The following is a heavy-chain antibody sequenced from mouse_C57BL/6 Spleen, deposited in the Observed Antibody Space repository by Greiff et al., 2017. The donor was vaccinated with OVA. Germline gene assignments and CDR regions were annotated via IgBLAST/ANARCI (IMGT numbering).Heavy chain of an antibody. Sequence: VQLQESGAELVRPGTSVKVSCKASGYAFTNYLIEWVKQRPGQGLEWIGVINPGSGGTNYNEKFKGKATLTADKSSSTAYMQLSSLTSEDSAVYFCAGGSSYDWYFDVWGTGTTVTVSS. D-gene: IGHD1-1*01. CDR1: GYAFTNYL. CDR3: AGGSSYDWYFDV. CDR2: INPGSGGT. V-gene: IGHV1-54*01. J-gene: IGHJ1*03.